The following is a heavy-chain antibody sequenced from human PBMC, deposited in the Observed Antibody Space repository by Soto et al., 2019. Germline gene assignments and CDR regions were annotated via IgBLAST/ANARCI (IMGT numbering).Heavy chain of an antibody. Sequence: PSETLSLTCTVSGGSIRSYYWSWIRQPPGKGLEWIGHLYYSESANYNPSLKSRVTISVDTSKNQFSLRLRSVTAADTAVYYCARLLGAAAGYAFDIWGQGTMVTVSS. CDR2: LYYSESA. J-gene: IGHJ3*02. D-gene: IGHD6-13*01. V-gene: IGHV4-59*08. CDR1: GGSIRSYY. CDR3: ARLLGAAAGYAFDI.